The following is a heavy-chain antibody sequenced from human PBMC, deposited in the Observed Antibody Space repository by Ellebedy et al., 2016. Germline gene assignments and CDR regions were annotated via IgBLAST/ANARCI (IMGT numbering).Heavy chain of an antibody. CDR1: GFTSSDHY. CDR2: IRNKANRYTT. Sequence: GESLKISCAASGFTSSDHYMDWVRQAPGKGLEWVGRIRNKANRYTTEYAASVKGRFTISRDDSKKSLYLQMNSLKTEDTAVYYCVASLDTSGYWGQGTLVTVSS. D-gene: IGHD3/OR15-3a*01. CDR3: VASLDTSGY. J-gene: IGHJ4*02. V-gene: IGHV3-72*01.